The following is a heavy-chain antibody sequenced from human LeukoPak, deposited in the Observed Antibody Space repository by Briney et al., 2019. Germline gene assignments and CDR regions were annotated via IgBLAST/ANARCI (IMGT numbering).Heavy chain of an antibody. V-gene: IGHV3-30*04. J-gene: IGHJ4*02. CDR1: GFTFSSYA. CDR2: ISYDGSNK. CDR3: AREGPHYDSLDY. Sequence: GGSLRLSCAASGFTFSSYAMHWVRQAPGKGLEWVAVISYDGSNKYYADSVKGRFTISRDNSKNTLYLQMNSLRAEGTAVYYCAREGPHYDSLDYWGQGTLVTVSS. D-gene: IGHD3-22*01.